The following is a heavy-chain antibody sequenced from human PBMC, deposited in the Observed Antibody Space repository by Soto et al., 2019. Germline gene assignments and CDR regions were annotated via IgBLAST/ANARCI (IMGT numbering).Heavy chain of an antibody. D-gene: IGHD5-12*01. Sequence: LSLTCAVSGYSITSGYYWGWIRQPPGKGLEWIGSIYHSGSTYYNPSLKSRVTISVDTPRKLFSLKLSSVTAADTAVYYCARLPYSYSGYDETYFDYWGQGTLVTVSS. CDR1: GYSITSGYY. J-gene: IGHJ4*02. CDR2: IYHSGST. V-gene: IGHV4-38-2*01. CDR3: ARLPYSYSGYDETYFDY.